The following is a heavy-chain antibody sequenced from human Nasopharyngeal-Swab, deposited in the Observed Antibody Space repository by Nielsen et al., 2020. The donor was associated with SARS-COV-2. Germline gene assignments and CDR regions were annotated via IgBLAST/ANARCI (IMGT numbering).Heavy chain of an antibody. CDR3: AGGNQWLSFDL. CDR2: ISSSGRHI. V-gene: IGHV3-11*04. CDR1: GFTFSDYY. J-gene: IGHJ4*02. D-gene: IGHD6-19*01. Sequence: GGSLRLSCTGSGFTFSDYYMSWIRQAPGKGLEWVAYISSSGRHIYYADSVNGRFTISRDNAKNSLFLHMDSLRVEDTALYYCAGGNQWLSFDLWGQGTLVTVSS.